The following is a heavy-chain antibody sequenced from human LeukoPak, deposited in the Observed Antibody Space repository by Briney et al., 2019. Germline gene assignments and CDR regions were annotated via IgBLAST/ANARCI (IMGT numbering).Heavy chain of an antibody. V-gene: IGHV4-30-2*01. J-gene: IGHJ4*02. CDR2: IYHSGST. Sequence: PSQTLSLTCAVSGGSLSSGGYSWSWLRQPPGTGLESIGYIYHSGSTYYNPSLQSRVTISVDRSKTQFSMKLSSVTAADTAVYYCARYIVATIEGYYFDYWGQGTLVTVSS. D-gene: IGHD5-12*01. CDR3: ARYIVATIEGYYFDY. CDR1: GGSLSSGGYS.